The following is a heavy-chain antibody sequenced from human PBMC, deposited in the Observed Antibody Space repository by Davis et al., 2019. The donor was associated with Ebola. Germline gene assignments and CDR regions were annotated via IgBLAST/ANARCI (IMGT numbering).Heavy chain of an antibody. J-gene: IGHJ4*02. D-gene: IGHD1-1*01. V-gene: IGHV1-46*01. CDR2: INPSGGST. CDR1: GYTFTGYY. CDR3: ARAQFPTTSDH. Sequence: AASVKVSCKASGYTFTGYYMHWVRQAPGQGLEWMGIINPSGGSTSYAQKFQGRVTMTRDTSTSTAYMEVGSLKSDDTAVYYCARAQFPTTSDHWGQGTLVTVSS.